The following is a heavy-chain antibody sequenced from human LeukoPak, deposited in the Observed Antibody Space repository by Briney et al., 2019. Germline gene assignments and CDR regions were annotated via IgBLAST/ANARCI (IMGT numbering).Heavy chain of an antibody. D-gene: IGHD6-13*01. CDR1: GGTFSSYA. J-gene: IGHJ4*02. CDR3: ARDATAALDY. CDR2: INPNSGGT. Sequence: ASVKVSCTASGGTFSSYAISWVRQAPGQGLEWMGWINPNSGGTNYAQKFQGWVTMTRDTSISTAYMELSRLRSDDTAVYYCARDATAALDYWGQGTLVTVSS. V-gene: IGHV1-2*04.